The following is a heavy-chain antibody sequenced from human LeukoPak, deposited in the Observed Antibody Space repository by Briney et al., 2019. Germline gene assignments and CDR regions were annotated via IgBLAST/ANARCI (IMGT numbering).Heavy chain of an antibody. CDR2: ISTSGST. CDR1: GVSTSSYY. J-gene: IGHJ2*01. D-gene: IGHD6-19*01. CDR3: ARHDEGSGWYRSYIDL. Sequence: SETLSLTCTVSGVSTSSYYCSWIRRPPGKGLEWIGYISTSGSTDYSPSLKSRVTISVDRSKNQCSLNLSSVTAADTAVYYCARHDEGSGWYRSYIDLWGRGTLVIVSS. V-gene: IGHV4-4*09.